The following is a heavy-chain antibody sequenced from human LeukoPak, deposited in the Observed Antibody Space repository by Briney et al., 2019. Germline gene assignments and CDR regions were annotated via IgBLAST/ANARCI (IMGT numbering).Heavy chain of an antibody. D-gene: IGHD6-13*01. J-gene: IGHJ4*02. CDR3: ASRAGYTGSWSAFDY. Sequence: GGSLRLSCTASTFTLNNYWMSWVRPAPGKGLEWVANIKQDGSENYHVDSVKGRFTISRDNAKNSLYLQMNSLRAEDTAVYYCASRAGYTGSWSAFDYWGQGTLVTVSS. CDR1: TFTLNNYW. V-gene: IGHV3-7*05. CDR2: IKQDGSEN.